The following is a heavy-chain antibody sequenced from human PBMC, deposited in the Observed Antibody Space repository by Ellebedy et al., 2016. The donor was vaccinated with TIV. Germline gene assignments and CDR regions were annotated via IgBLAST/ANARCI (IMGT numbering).Heavy chain of an antibody. Sequence: MPSETLSLTCAVYGVSFSGYYWSWIRQPPGKGLEWIGEINHSGSTNYNPSLKSRVTISVDTSKNQFSLKLSSVTAADTAVYYCARLQVSGGYFDYWGQGTLVTVSS. J-gene: IGHJ4*02. CDR1: GVSFSGYY. V-gene: IGHV4-34*01. CDR3: ARLQVSGGYFDY. D-gene: IGHD1-14*01. CDR2: INHSGST.